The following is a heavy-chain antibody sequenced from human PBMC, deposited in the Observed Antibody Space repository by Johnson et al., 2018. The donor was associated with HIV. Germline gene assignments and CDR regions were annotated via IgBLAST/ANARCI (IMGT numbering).Heavy chain of an antibody. Sequence: VQLVESGGGLVQPGRSLRLSCAASGFTFDDYDMRWVRQAPGKGLEWVSGINWNGGSVGYADSVKGRFTISRDNANKSLYLQMNSLRVEDTALYYCARQHLYDSDGQGGGLDIWGQGTMVTVSS. CDR3: ARQHLYDSDGQGGGLDI. V-gene: IGHV3-20*04. CDR1: GFTFDDYD. D-gene: IGHD3-22*01. J-gene: IGHJ3*02. CDR2: INWNGGSV.